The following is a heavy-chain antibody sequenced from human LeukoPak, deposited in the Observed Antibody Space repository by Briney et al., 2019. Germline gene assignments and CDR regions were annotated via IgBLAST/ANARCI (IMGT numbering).Heavy chain of an antibody. CDR1: GGSFSGYY. J-gene: IGHJ1*01. CDR2: INHSGST. Sequence: SETLSLTCAVYGGSFSGYYWSWIRQPPGKGLEWIGEINHSGSTNYNPSLKSRVTISVDMTKNQFSLKLSSVPAADTALYYCARGGHIVVVSAPRPAEYFQHWGQGTLVTVSS. V-gene: IGHV4-34*01. CDR3: ARGGHIVVVSAPRPAEYFQH. D-gene: IGHD2-21*01.